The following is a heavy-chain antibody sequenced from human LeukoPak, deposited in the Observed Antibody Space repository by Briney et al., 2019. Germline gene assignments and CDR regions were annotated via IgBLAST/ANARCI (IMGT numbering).Heavy chain of an antibody. CDR1: GGSISSYY. CDR2: IYYSGST. D-gene: IGHD3-16*01. V-gene: IGHV4-59*01. J-gene: IGHJ5*02. Sequence: SETLSLTCTVSGGSISSYYWIWIRQPPGKGLEWIGYIYYSGSTNYNPSLKSRVNISVVTSKDQSSLKLSSGTAPGTAVYYCAREVGGGFAPWRQGTLVSVSS. CDR3: AREVGGGFAP.